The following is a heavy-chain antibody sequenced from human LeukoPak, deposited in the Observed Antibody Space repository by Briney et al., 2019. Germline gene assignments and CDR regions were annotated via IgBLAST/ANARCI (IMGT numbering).Heavy chain of an antibody. CDR2: ISGSGGST. CDR3: SKPLYSSSWYPGFDP. CDR1: GFTFSSYA. V-gene: IGHV3-23*01. Sequence: GGSLRLSCAASGFTFSSYAMSWVRQAPGKGLEWVSAISGSGGSTYYADSVKGRFTISRDNSKNTLYLQMNSLRAEDTAVYYCSKPLYSSSWYPGFDPWGQGTLVTVSS. D-gene: IGHD6-13*01. J-gene: IGHJ5*02.